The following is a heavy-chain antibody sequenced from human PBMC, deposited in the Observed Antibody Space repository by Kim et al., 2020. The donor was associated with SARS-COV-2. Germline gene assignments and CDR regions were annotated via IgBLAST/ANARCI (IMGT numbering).Heavy chain of an antibody. CDR3: ARDRGYCSGGSCYSIFDY. V-gene: IGHV3-7*03. CDR1: GVSFNNYW. D-gene: IGHD2-15*01. Sequence: GGSLRLSCAASGVSFNNYWMGWVRQAPGKGLEWVAHIKEDGSEKYHVDSVEGRFTISRDNAKNSLYLQMNSLRAEDTAMYYCARDRGYCSGGSCYSIFDYWGQGTQVTVSS. J-gene: IGHJ4*02. CDR2: IKEDGSEK.